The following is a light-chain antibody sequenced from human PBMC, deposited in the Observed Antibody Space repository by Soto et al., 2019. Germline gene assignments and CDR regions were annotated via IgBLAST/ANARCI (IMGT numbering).Light chain of an antibody. J-gene: IGKJ4*01. Sequence: EIVMTQSPATLSVSPGERATLSCRASESVSSNLAWYQHRPGQAPRLLIYGASTKATGIPARFIGSGSGTEFTLTISSLQSEDFAVYFCQQYYKWPPLTFGGGTKVDIK. V-gene: IGKV3-15*01. CDR3: QQYYKWPPLT. CDR2: GAS. CDR1: ESVSSN.